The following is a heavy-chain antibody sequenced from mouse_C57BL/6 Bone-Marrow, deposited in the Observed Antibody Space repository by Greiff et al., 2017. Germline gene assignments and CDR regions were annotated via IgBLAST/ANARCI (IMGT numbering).Heavy chain of an antibody. Sequence: QVQLQQSGAELARPGASVKLSCKASGYTFTSYGISWVKQRTGQGLEWIGEMYPRSGNTYYNEKFKGKSTLTVDISSSTAYMEVRSLTSEDSAVYFGASFITTVVGPGFAYWGQGTLVTVSA. CDR2: MYPRSGNT. V-gene: IGHV1-81*01. CDR1: GYTFTSYG. J-gene: IGHJ3*01. D-gene: IGHD1-1*01. CDR3: ASFITTVVGPGFAY.